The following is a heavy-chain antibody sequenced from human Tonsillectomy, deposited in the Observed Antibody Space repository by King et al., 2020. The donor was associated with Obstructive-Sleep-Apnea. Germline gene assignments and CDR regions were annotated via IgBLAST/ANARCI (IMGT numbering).Heavy chain of an antibody. J-gene: IGHJ3*02. Sequence: HVQLVESGGGVVQPGRSLRLSCAASGFTFSSYAMHWVRQAPGKGLEWVAVISYDGSKKYYADSVKGRFTISRDNSKNTLYLQMSSLRAEDTAVYYCARVFDPMVRGVILHAFDIWGQGTMFTVSS. CDR1: GFTFSSYA. CDR2: ISYDGSKK. CDR3: ARVFDPMVRGVILHAFDI. V-gene: IGHV3-30-3*01. D-gene: IGHD3-10*01.